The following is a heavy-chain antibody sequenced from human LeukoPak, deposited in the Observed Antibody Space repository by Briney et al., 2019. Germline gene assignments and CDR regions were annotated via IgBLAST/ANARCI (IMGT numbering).Heavy chain of an antibody. CDR1: GGSFSGYY. D-gene: IGHD2-2*02. J-gene: IGHJ5*02. CDR2: INHNGST. V-gene: IGHV4-34*01. Sequence: SETLSLTCAVYGGSFSGYYWSWIRQPPGKGLEWIGEINHNGSTNYNPSLKSRVTISVDTSKNQFSLKLSSVTAADTAVYYCARVHGYCSSTSCYTSWFDPWGQGTLVTVSS. CDR3: ARVHGYCSSTSCYTSWFDP.